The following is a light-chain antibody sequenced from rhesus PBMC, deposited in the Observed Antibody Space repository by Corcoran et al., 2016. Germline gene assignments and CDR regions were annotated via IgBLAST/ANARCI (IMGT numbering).Light chain of an antibody. CDR1: SSDIGGYNY. V-gene: IGLV2-32*01. J-gene: IGLJ1*01. Sequence: QAALTQPRSVFGSPGQSVTISCTGTSSDIGGYNYVSWYQQHPGTAPKLMIYEVSKWPSGVSDRFSGSKSGNTASLTISGLQAEDEADYYCCSYVGYYTYIFGTGTRLTVL. CDR3: CSYVGYYTYI. CDR2: EVS.